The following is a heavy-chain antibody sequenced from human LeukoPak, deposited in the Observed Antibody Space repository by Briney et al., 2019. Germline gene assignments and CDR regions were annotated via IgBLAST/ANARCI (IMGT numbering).Heavy chain of an antibody. D-gene: IGHD4-17*01. V-gene: IGHV4-61*02. J-gene: IGHJ5*02. CDR1: GGSISSGSYY. CDR2: IYTSGST. CDR3: AGDDYVRLDP. Sequence: SQTLSLTCTVSGGSISSGSYYWSWIRQPAGKGLEWIGRIYTSGSTNYNPSLKSRVTISVDTSKNQFSLKLSSVTAADTAVYYCAGDDYVRLDPWGQGTLVTVSS.